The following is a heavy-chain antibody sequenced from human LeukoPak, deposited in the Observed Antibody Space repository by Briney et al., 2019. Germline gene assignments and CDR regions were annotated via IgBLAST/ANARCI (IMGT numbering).Heavy chain of an antibody. D-gene: IGHD3-22*01. J-gene: IGHJ4*02. CDR1: GFTFSSYW. CDR3: AREHKGDYYDSSGYYSPTYYFDY. CDR2: IKQDGSEK. Sequence: GTSLRLSCAASGFTFSSYWMSWVRQAPGKGLEWVANIKQDGSEKYYVDSVKGRFTISRDNAKNSLYLQMNSLRAEDTAVYYCAREHKGDYYDSSGYYSPTYYFDYWGQGTLVTVSS. V-gene: IGHV3-7*03.